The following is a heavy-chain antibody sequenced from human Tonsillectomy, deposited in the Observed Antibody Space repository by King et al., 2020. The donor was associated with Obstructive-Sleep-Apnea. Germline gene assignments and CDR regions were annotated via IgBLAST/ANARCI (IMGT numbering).Heavy chain of an antibody. CDR1: GFTFGDYA. CDR2: IRSKAYGGTT. Sequence: QLVQSGGGLVQPGRSLRLSYTASGFTFGDYAMSWFRQAPGKGLEWVGFIRSKAYGGTTEYAASVKGRFTISRDDSKSIAYLQMNSLKTEDTAVYYCTRVQDIVVVPAATFDYWGQGTLVTVSS. D-gene: IGHD2-2*01. V-gene: IGHV3-49*03. CDR3: TRVQDIVVVPAATFDY. J-gene: IGHJ4*02.